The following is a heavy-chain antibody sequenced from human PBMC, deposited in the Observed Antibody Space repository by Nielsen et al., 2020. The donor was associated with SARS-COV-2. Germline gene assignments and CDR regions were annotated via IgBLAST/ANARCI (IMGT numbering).Heavy chain of an antibody. J-gene: IGHJ6*02. D-gene: IGHD1-14*01. CDR1: GFTFSSYS. V-gene: IGHV3-21*01. Sequence: GESLKISCAASGFTFSSYSMNWVRQAPGKGLEWVSSISISSSSFYYTDSVRGRFTISRDNAKSSLYLQLTSLRAEDTAVYYCARAYHNYYYAMDVWGQGTTVTVS. CDR2: ISISSSSF. CDR3: ARAYHNYYYAMDV.